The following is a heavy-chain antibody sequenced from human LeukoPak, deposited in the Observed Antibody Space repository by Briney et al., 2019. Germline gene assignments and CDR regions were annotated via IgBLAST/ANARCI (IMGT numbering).Heavy chain of an antibody. J-gene: IGHJ4*02. CDR1: GDFITSSEW. V-gene: IGHV4-4*02. Sequence: SETLSLTCAVSGDFITSSEWWSWVRQPPGKGLEWIGQFFLSGGPNYRPSLRSRVTISVDRSKSQFSLKMASVTAADTAIYYCVRNGRYCLDYWGQGTLVTVSS. CDR2: FFLSGGP. D-gene: IGHD1-14*01. CDR3: VRNGRYCLDY.